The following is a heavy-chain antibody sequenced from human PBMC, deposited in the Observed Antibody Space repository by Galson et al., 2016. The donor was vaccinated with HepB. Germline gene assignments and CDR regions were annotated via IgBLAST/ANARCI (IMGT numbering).Heavy chain of an antibody. CDR3: ARRAGLALGRYWYIFGMDV. CDR2: ISANGEAA. J-gene: IGHJ6*02. D-gene: IGHD1-1*01. CDR1: GFSFNSYD. V-gene: IGHV3-23*01. Sequence: SLRLSCAASGFSFNSYDMNWVRQAPGKGLEWVSIISANGEAAYYTDSVQGRFSISRDNSKKMLFLEVSSLRAEDTVVYYCARRAGLALGRYWYIFGMDVGGHGTTVTVSS.